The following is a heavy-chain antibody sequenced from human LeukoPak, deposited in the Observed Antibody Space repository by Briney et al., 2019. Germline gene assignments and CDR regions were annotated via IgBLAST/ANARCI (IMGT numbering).Heavy chain of an antibody. Sequence: SETLSLTCTVSGASISSGGYYWSWIRQHPGKGLEWLGYIYYSGSTYYNPSLKSRVTISVDTSKNQFSLKLSSVTAADTAVFYCAGRPIVGATTTFDYWGRGTLVTVSS. CDR2: IYYSGST. D-gene: IGHD1-26*01. V-gene: IGHV4-31*03. CDR1: GASISSGGYY. CDR3: AGRPIVGATTTFDY. J-gene: IGHJ4*02.